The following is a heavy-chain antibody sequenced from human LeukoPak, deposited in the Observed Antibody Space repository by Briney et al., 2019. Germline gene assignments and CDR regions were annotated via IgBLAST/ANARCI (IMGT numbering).Heavy chain of an antibody. V-gene: IGHV4-59*11. CDR1: GDSISSHY. CDR3: ARGHYYDTSGDY. J-gene: IGHJ4*02. CDR2: IDYSGGT. D-gene: IGHD3-22*01. Sequence: PSEXLSLTCAVSGDSISSHYWSWLRQPPGKELEWIGYIDYSGGTNYNPSLKSRVTISVDTSKNQFSLNLSSVTAADTAVYYCARGHYYDTSGDYWGQGTLVTVSS.